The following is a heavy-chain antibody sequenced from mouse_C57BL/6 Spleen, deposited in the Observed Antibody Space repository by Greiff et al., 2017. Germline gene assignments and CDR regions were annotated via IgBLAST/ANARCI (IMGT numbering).Heavy chain of an antibody. CDR2: INPSNGGT. CDR3: ARSYGSKGYYCDY. Sequence: QVQLQQPGTELVKPGASVKLSFTSYWMHWVKQRPGQGLEWIGNINPSNGGTNYNEKFKSKATLTVDKSSSTAYMQLSSLTSEDSAVYYCARSYGSKGYYCDYWGQGTTLTVSS. J-gene: IGHJ2*01. D-gene: IGHD1-1*01. V-gene: IGHV1-53*01. CDR1: TSYW.